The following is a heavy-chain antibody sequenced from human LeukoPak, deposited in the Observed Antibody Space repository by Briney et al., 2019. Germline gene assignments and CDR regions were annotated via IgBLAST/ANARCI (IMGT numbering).Heavy chain of an antibody. CDR2: ISSSGSTI. V-gene: IGHV3-11*01. CDR1: GFTFSDYY. Sequence: PGGSLRLSCAASGFTFSDYYMSWIRQGPGKGLEWVSYISSSGSTIYYADSVKGRSTISRDNAKNSLYLQMNSLKAEDTAVYYCARGGVTIPYNWFDPWGQGTLVTVSS. J-gene: IGHJ5*02. D-gene: IGHD3-9*01. CDR3: ARGGVTIPYNWFDP.